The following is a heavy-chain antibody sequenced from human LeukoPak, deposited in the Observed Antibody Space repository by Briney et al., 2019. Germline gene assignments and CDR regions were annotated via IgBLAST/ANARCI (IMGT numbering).Heavy chain of an antibody. D-gene: IGHD3-10*01. CDR1: GYTFTSYS. Sequence: ASVKVSCKASGYTFTSYSISWVRRAPGQGLEWMGWISAYNGNTNYAQKLQGRVTMTTDTSTSTAYMELRSLRSDDTAVYYCGLLRMVRGVISPGDYWGQGTLVTVSS. CDR2: ISAYNGNT. J-gene: IGHJ4*02. CDR3: GLLRMVRGVISPGDY. V-gene: IGHV1-18*01.